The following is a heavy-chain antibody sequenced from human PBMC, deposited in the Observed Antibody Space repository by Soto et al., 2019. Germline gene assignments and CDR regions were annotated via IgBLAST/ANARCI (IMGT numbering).Heavy chain of an antibody. CDR3: ARNWPFFDF. V-gene: IGHV6-1*01. CDR2: TYYRSKWFY. J-gene: IGHJ4*02. D-gene: IGHD1-1*01. CDR1: GDSVSSNSAA. Sequence: PSQTLSLTCAISGDSVSSNSAAWSWIRQSPSRGLEWLGRTYYRSKWFYDFAVSVKSRITINPDTSKNQFSLHLSSVTPEDTAVYYCARNWPFFDFWGPGTLVTVSS.